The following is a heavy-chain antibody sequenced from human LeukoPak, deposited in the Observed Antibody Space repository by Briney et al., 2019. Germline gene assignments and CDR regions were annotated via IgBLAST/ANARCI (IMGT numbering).Heavy chain of an antibody. CDR3: AKDTTIGRYCTNGVCSPFDY. V-gene: IGHV3-23*01. J-gene: IGHJ4*02. CDR2: IGDSGGST. CDR1: GFTFSSYA. Sequence: GGSLRLSCAASGFTFSSYAMSWVRQAPGKGLEWVSAIGDSGGSTYDADSVKGRFTISRDNSKNTLYLQMNSLRAEDTAVYYCAKDTTIGRYCTNGVCSPFDYWGQGTLVTVSS. D-gene: IGHD2-8*01.